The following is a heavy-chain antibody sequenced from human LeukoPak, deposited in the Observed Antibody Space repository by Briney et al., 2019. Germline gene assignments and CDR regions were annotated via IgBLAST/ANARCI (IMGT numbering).Heavy chain of an antibody. CDR2: ITDSGGST. CDR3: ASRPPSETYYGVLDY. J-gene: IGHJ4*02. D-gene: IGHD1-26*01. CDR1: GLTFSSHA. V-gene: IGHV3-23*01. Sequence: PGGSLRLSCVGSGLTFSSHAMTWVRQAPGKELEGVSGITDSGGSTYHAESVKGRFTITRNNSKNTWYLQMNNLRAEDTAVYYCASRPPSETYYGVLDYWGQGTLVTVSS.